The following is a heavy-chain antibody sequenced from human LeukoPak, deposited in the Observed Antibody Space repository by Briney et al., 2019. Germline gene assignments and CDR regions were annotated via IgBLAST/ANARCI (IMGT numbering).Heavy chain of an antibody. CDR1: GYTFTGYY. D-gene: IGHD2-2*01. CDR2: INPNSGGT. J-gene: IGHJ6*02. CDR3: ASQTSADIVVVPAAAGYGMDV. Sequence: GASVKVSCKASGYTFTGYYMHWVRQAPGQGLEWMGWINPNSGGTNYAQKFQGRVTMSRDTSISTAYMELSRLRSDDTAVYYCASQTSADIVVVPAAAGYGMDVWGQGTTVTASS. V-gene: IGHV1-2*02.